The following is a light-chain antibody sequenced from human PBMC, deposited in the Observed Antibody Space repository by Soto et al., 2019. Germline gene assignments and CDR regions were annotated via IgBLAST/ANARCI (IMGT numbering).Light chain of an antibody. CDR3: CSYAGSSTFRV. V-gene: IGLV2-23*02. CDR1: SSDVGSYNL. J-gene: IGLJ3*02. Sequence: QSALTQPASVSGSRGQSITISCTGNSSDVGSYNLVSWYQQHPGKAPKLMIYEVSKRPSRVSNRFSGSKSGNTASLTISGLQAEDDADYDCCSYAGSSTFRVFGGGTKLTVL. CDR2: EVS.